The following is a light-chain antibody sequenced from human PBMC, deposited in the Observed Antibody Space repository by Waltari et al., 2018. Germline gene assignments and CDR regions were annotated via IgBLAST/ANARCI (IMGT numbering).Light chain of an antibody. V-gene: IGLV2-23*02. CDR3: CSYAGSSTWV. J-gene: IGLJ3*02. CDR1: SSDVGSYNL. Sequence: QSALTQPASVSGSPGQSITISCTATSSDVGSYNLVSWYQQHPDKAPKPLTYGVTQRPSGVSNRFAGSKSGNTAYLTISGLQGEDEADYYCCSYAGSSTWVFGGGTKVTVL. CDR2: GVT.